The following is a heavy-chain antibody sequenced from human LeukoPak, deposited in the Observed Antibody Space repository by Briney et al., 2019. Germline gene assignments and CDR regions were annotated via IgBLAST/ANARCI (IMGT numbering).Heavy chain of an antibody. CDR2: IYYSGST. Sequence: SQTLSLTCTVSGGSISSGGYYWSWIRQHPGKGLEWIGYIYYSGSTYYNPSLKSRVTISVDTSKNQFSLKLSSVTSADTAVYYCARLEGYIAAPDYWGQGTLVTVSS. D-gene: IGHD6-6*01. CDR3: ARLEGYIAAPDY. J-gene: IGHJ4*02. CDR1: GGSISSGGYY. V-gene: IGHV4-31*03.